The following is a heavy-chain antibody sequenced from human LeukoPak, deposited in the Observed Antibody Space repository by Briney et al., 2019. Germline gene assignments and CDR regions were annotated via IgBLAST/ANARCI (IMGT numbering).Heavy chain of an antibody. V-gene: IGHV4-39*01. CDR2: IYYSGNT. D-gene: IGHD1-26*01. CDR1: GVSISSSNSY. Sequence: SETLSLTCTVSGVSISSSNSYWGWIRQPPGKGLEWIGSIYYSGNTYYNASLKSQVSISIDTSKNQFSLRLTSVTAADTAVYYCARLGYSGSYYERAFDIWGQGTMVTVSS. J-gene: IGHJ3*02. CDR3: ARLGYSGSYYERAFDI.